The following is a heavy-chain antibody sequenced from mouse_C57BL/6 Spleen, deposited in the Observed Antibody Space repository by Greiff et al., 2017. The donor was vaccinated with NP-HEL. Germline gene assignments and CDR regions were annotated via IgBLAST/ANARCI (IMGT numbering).Heavy chain of an antibody. Sequence: VESGEGLVKPGGSLKLSCAASGFTFSSYAMSWVRQTPEKRLEWVAYISSGGDYIYYADTVKGRFTISRDNARNTLYLQMSSLKSEDTAMYYCTREAYYSTYWYFDVWGTGTTVTVSS. J-gene: IGHJ1*03. CDR2: ISSGGDYI. CDR3: TREAYYSTYWYFDV. V-gene: IGHV5-9-1*02. D-gene: IGHD2-5*01. CDR1: GFTFSSYA.